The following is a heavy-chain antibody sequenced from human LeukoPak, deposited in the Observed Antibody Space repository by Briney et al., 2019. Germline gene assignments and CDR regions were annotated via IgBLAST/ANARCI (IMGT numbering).Heavy chain of an antibody. CDR3: VTETGWLFDF. V-gene: IGHV3-11*04. D-gene: IGHD3-9*01. Sequence: GGSLRPSCAATGFPFSDRYMSWIRQAPGKGMEWVAYISPNSDNIHYADSVKGRFTISRDNTKNSLFLQLTSLRADDTAVYYCVTETGWLFDFWGQGTLVTVSS. J-gene: IGHJ4*02. CDR1: GFPFSDRY. CDR2: ISPNSDNI.